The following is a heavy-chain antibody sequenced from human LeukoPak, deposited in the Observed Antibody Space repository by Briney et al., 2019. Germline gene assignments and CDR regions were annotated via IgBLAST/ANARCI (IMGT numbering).Heavy chain of an antibody. J-gene: IGHJ4*02. Sequence: GGSQRLSCAASGFSFSSYWMSWVRQAPGKGLEWVANIKEDGSEKYSVGSVKGQFTISRDNTKNSLFLEVNSLRAEDTAVYYCATGWSHHAYWGQGTLVTVSS. CDR2: IKEDGSEK. CDR1: GFSFSSYW. CDR3: ATGWSHHAY. V-gene: IGHV3-7*01. D-gene: IGHD3-3*01.